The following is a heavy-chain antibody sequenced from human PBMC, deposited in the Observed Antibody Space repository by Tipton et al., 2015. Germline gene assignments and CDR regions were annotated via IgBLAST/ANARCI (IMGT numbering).Heavy chain of an antibody. V-gene: IGHV1-69*01. CDR2: TIPILGTS. J-gene: IGHJ4*02. D-gene: IGHD3-3*01. CDR3: ARRKYDFWSGYLDY. CDR1: GDTFSRYA. Sequence: QSGPEVKKPGSSVKVSCKASGDTFSRYAISWVRQAPGQGLEWMGGTIPILGTSNYGQKFQGRVTITADESTSTAYMEMSSLRSEDTAVYYCARRKYDFWSGYLDYWGQGTLVTVSS.